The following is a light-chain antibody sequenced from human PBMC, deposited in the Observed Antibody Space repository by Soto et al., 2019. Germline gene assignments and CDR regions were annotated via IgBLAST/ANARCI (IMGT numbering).Light chain of an antibody. CDR3: QSYDSSMSASV. Sequence: QSALTQPPPVSGAPGQRVTISCTGSSSNIGAGYDVHWYQQLPGTAPKLLIYGNSNRPSGVPDRFSGSKSGTSASLAITGLQAEDEADYYCQSYDSSMSASVFGNGTKVTV. CDR2: GNS. CDR1: SSNIGAGYD. J-gene: IGLJ1*01. V-gene: IGLV1-40*01.